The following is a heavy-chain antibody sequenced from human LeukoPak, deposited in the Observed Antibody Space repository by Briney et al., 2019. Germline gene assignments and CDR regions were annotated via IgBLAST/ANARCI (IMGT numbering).Heavy chain of an antibody. CDR1: GGSISSYY. Sequence: PSETLSLTCTVSGGSISSYYWSWIRQPPGKGLEWIGYIYTSGSTNYNPSLKSRVTISVDTSKNQFSLKLSSVTAADTAVYYFSRYSSGWYEDWFDPWGQGTLVTVSS. D-gene: IGHD6-19*01. V-gene: IGHV4-4*09. CDR2: IYTSGST. J-gene: IGHJ5*02. CDR3: SRYSSGWYEDWFDP.